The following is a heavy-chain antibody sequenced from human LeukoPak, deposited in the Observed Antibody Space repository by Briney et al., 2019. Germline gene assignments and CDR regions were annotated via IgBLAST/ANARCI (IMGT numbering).Heavy chain of an antibody. J-gene: IGHJ3*02. CDR3: ARYRVQYYYDSSGYLDAFDI. CDR2: ILYDGGNK. CDR1: GFTFSSYG. Sequence: GGALRLSCAASGFTFSSYGMHWVRQAPGKGLEWVAVILYDGGNKYYADSVKGRFTISRDNSKNTLYLQMNSLRAEDTAVYYCARYRVQYYYDSSGYLDAFDIWGQGTMVTVSS. D-gene: IGHD3-22*01. V-gene: IGHV3-33*01.